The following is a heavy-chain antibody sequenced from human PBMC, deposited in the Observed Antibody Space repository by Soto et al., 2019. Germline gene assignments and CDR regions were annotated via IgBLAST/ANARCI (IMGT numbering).Heavy chain of an antibody. D-gene: IGHD6-13*01. CDR2: IWYDGSNK. V-gene: IGHV3-33*01. Sequence: PGGSLRLSCAASGFTFSSYGMHWVRQAPGKGLEWVAVIWYDGSNKYYADSVKGRFTISRGNSKNTLYLQMNSLRAEDTAVYYCARDRIAFPYYYGMDVWGQGTTVTVSS. CDR3: ARDRIAFPYYYGMDV. CDR1: GFTFSSYG. J-gene: IGHJ6*02.